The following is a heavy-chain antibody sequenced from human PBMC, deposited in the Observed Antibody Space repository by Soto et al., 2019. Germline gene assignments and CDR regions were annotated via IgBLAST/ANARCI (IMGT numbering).Heavy chain of an antibody. CDR3: AKSGAGWPNQYYLGMEV. V-gene: IGHV3-23*01. D-gene: IGHD3-10*01. J-gene: IGHJ6*02. CDR1: GFSFSTYA. Sequence: PVGSLILSCSASGFSFSTYAMNWVRQAPGKGLEWVSVISNNGGITYYADSVKGRLTISRDNSKNTLFLQMSTLRAEDTDVYYCAKSGAGWPNQYYLGMEVWGQGTTVTVSS. CDR2: ISNNGGIT.